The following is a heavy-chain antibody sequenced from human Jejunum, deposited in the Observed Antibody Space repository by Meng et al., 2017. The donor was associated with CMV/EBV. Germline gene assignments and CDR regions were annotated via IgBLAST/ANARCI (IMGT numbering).Heavy chain of an antibody. CDR3: AYRRGGGSGWNWFGP. V-gene: IGHV2-5*02. D-gene: IGHD6-19*01. J-gene: IGHJ5*02. CDR1: GFSLKTDGVG. CDR2: IYWDDDK. Sequence: QITLKESGPPLGKPPTTLTLTCSFFGFSLKTDGVGVGGIRRPPGKALEWLALIYWDDDKHYNPSLETRLAIIKDTSKNQVVLIMTDMDPVDTATYYCAYRRGGGSGWNWFGPWGQGTLVTVSS.